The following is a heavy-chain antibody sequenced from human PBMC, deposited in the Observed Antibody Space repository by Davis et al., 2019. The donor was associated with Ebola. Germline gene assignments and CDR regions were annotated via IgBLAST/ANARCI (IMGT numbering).Heavy chain of an antibody. Sequence: GESLKISCAASGFTFSSYSMNWVRQAPGKGLEWVSSISSGSSYIYYADSVKGRFTISRDNANNSLYLQMNSLRAEDTAVYYCARGQFWSGYYMYYYYYGMDVWGQGTTVTVSS. V-gene: IGHV3-21*04. CDR2: ISSGSSYI. CDR3: ARGQFWSGYYMYYYYYGMDV. J-gene: IGHJ6*02. D-gene: IGHD3-3*01. CDR1: GFTFSSYS.